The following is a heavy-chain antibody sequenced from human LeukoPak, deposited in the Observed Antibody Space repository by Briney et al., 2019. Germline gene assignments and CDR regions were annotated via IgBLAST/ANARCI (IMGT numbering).Heavy chain of an antibody. D-gene: IGHD5-18*01. Sequence: GGSLRLSCVASGFTFSSYEMNWVRQAPGKGLEWLSYIGSSDSTTHYADSVKGRFTISRDNAKNSLYLQMNSLRAEDTAVYYCARDTMGYSYGYFRYYYYYYYMDVWGKGTTVTVSS. J-gene: IGHJ6*03. CDR1: GFTFSSYE. CDR2: IGSSDSTT. CDR3: ARDTMGYSYGYFRYYYYYYYMDV. V-gene: IGHV3-48*03.